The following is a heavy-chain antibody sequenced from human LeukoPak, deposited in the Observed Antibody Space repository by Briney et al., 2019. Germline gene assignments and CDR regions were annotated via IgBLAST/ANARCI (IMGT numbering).Heavy chain of an antibody. CDR2: MSPTSGNT. D-gene: IGHD7-27*01. CDR3: VGGAPNWGFDF. CDR1: RYTFSSSD. V-gene: IGHV1-8*01. Sequence: ASVKLSCKASRYTFSSSDINWVRQAAGQGFEWMGWMSPTSGNTGYAQNFQGRVTMTRDTSISTAYMELTSLRAEDTAVYYCVGGAPNWGFDFWGQGTLVIVSS. J-gene: IGHJ4*02.